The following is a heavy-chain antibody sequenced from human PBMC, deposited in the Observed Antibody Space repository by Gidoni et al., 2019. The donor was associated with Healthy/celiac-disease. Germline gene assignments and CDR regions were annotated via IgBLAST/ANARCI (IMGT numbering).Heavy chain of an antibody. Sequence: QLQLQESGPGLVKPSETLSLTCTVSGGSISSSSYYWGWIRQPPGKGLEWIGSIYYSGSTYYNPSLKSRVTISVDTSKNQFSLKLSSVTAADTAVYYCARVLRVTTGNWFDPWGQGTLVTVSS. D-gene: IGHD4-17*01. CDR3: ARVLRVTTGNWFDP. V-gene: IGHV4-39*01. J-gene: IGHJ5*02. CDR2: IYYSGST. CDR1: GGSISSSSYY.